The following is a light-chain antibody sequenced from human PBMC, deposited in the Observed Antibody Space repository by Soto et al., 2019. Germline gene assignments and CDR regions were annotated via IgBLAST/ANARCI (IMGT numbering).Light chain of an antibody. CDR1: QSVRNN. J-gene: IGKJ5*01. Sequence: EIVMTQSPATLSVSPGERATVPCRASQSVRNNLAWYQQKTGQAPRLLIYGESTRATGIPDRFSGSGSGTEFTLTISRLQSEDFAVYYCQQYNNWPLTCGQGTRLEIK. V-gene: IGKV3-15*01. CDR3: QQYNNWPLT. CDR2: GES.